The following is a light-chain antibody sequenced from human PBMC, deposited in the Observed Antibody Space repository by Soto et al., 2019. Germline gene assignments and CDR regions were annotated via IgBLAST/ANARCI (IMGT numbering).Light chain of an antibody. CDR3: GSWDSSLSAYV. CDR2: GNG. V-gene: IGLV1-40*01. J-gene: IGLJ1*01. CDR1: SSSIGAGYE. Sequence: QSALTQPPSVSGAPGQRVTISCSGTSSSIGAGYEVHWYHQLPGTAPKLVVSGNGNRPSGVPDRLSASKSGTSATLGITGFQTGDEADYYCGSWDSSLSAYVFGTGTKVTVL.